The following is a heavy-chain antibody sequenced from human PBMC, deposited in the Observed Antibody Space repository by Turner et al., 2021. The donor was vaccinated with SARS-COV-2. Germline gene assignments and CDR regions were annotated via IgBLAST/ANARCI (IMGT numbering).Heavy chain of an antibody. Sequence: QVSLQESGPGLVKPAENLSLSCTVSGVSIPSTNFFWGRIRQSPGKGLEWMGTFSYSGGTFYNPSFKGRVTMSADPSKRQFFLRLTSVTAADTAVYYCARLYHHDTSGVDFWGQGTQVTVSS. CDR1: GVSIPSTNFF. V-gene: IGHV4-39*01. J-gene: IGHJ4*02. D-gene: IGHD3-22*01. CDR2: FSYSGGT. CDR3: ARLYHHDTSGVDF.